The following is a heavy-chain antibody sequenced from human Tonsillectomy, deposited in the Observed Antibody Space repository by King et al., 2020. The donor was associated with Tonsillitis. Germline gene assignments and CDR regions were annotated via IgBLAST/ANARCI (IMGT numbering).Heavy chain of an antibody. J-gene: IGHJ5*02. V-gene: IGHV3-21*01. CDR2: ISTSSSYI. CDR1: GFTFSSYS. CDR3: ARSLYDFWSGGWVDP. D-gene: IGHD3-3*01. Sequence: QLVESGGGLVKPGGSLRLSCAASGFTFSSYSMNWVRQAPGKGLEWVSSISTSSSYIYYADSVKGRFTISRDNAKNSLYLQMNSLGAEDTAVYYCARSLYDFWSGGWVDPWGQGTLVTVSS.